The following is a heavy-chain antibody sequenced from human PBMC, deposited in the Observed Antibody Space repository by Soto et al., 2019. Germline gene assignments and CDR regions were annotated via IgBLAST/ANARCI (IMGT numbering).Heavy chain of an antibody. D-gene: IGHD3-22*01. CDR2: IYYSGST. V-gene: IGHV4-59*01. J-gene: IGHJ5*02. CDR3: ADFYDSSGYFLP. Sequence: PSETLSLTCTVSGGSISSYYWSWIRQPPGKGLEWIGYIYYSGSTNYNPSLKSRVTMSVDTSKNQFSLKLSSVTAADTAVYYCADFYDSSGYFLPWGQGTLVTVSS. CDR1: GGSISSYY.